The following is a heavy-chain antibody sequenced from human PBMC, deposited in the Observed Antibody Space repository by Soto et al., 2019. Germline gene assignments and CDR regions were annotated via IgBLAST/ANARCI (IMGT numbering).Heavy chain of an antibody. CDR1: GGTFSNYP. V-gene: IGHV1-69*12. Sequence: QVQLVQSGAEVKKPGSSVKVPCKASGGTFSNYPISWVRQAPGQGLEWMGGIIPVFGTVNYAQKFQGRVTITADESTSTVELELSSLRSEDTAVYYCARGNHRWRQLWYFDLWGRGTLVTVSS. CDR3: ARGNHRWRQLWYFDL. CDR2: IIPVFGTV. D-gene: IGHD5-12*01. J-gene: IGHJ2*01.